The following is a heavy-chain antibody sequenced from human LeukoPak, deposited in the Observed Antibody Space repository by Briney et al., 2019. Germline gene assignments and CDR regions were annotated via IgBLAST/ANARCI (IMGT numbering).Heavy chain of an antibody. J-gene: IGHJ4*02. V-gene: IGHV3-7*01. CDR1: GFTFSSYW. Sequence: GGSLRLSCAASGFTFSSYWMSWVRQAPGKGLEWVANIKQDGSEKYYLDSVKGRFTISRDNAKNSLYLQMNSLRAEDTAVYFCTRVHSSSWAFDYWGQGTLVTVSS. CDR2: IKQDGSEK. CDR3: TRVHSSSWAFDY. D-gene: IGHD6-13*01.